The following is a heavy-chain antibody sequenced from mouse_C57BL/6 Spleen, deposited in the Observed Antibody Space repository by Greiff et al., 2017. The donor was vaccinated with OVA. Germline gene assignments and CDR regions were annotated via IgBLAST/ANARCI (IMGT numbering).Heavy chain of an antibody. CDR2: ISYDGSN. CDR3: ASGYYGYYAMDY. Sequence: ESGPGLVKPSQSLSLTCSVTGYSITSGYYWNWIRQFPGNKLEWMGYISYDGSNNYNPSLKNRISITRDTSKNQFFLKLNSVTTEDTATYYCASGYYGYYAMDYWGQGTSVTVSS. V-gene: IGHV3-6*01. CDR1: GYSITSGYY. D-gene: IGHD2-3*01. J-gene: IGHJ4*01.